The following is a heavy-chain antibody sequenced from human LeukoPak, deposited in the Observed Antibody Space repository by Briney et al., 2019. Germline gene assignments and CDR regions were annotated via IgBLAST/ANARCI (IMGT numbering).Heavy chain of an antibody. CDR3: ARAPQLWLFADY. CDR1: GFTFSSYA. CDR2: ISYDGSNK. D-gene: IGHD5-18*01. V-gene: IGHV3-30-3*01. J-gene: IGHJ4*02. Sequence: GGSLRLSCAASGFTFSSYAMHWVRQAPGKGLEWVAVISYDGSNKYYADSVKGRFTISRDNSKNTLYLQMNSLRAEDTAVYYCARAPQLWLFADYWGQGTLVTVSS.